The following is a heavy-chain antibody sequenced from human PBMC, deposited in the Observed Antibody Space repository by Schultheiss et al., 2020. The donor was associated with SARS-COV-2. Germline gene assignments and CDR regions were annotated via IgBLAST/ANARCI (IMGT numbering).Heavy chain of an antibody. CDR3: VKEGDEMGTS. Sequence: GGSLRLSCAASGFTFRNYWMDWVRQAPGKGLQWVANIKQDGSVEHYVDSVSGRFFISRDNAENSLYLQMNSLRVDDTAVYYCVKEGDEMGTSWGQGTLVTVSS. J-gene: IGHJ4*02. CDR2: IKQDGSVE. D-gene: IGHD5-24*01. V-gene: IGHV3-7*03. CDR1: GFTFRNYW.